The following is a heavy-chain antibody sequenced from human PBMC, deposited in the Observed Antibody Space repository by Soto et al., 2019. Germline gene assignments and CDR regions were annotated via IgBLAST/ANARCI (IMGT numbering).Heavy chain of an antibody. D-gene: IGHD6-13*01. CDR2: ISYDGSNK. CDR1: GFTFSSYA. V-gene: IGHV3-30-3*01. J-gene: IGHJ5*02. Sequence: ESGGGVVQPGRSLRLSCAASGFTFSSYAMHWVRQAPGKGLEWVAVISYDGSNKYYADSVKGRFTISRDNSKNTLYLQMNSLRAEDTAVYYCARDRGAAAGLCWFDPWGQGTLVTVSS. CDR3: ARDRGAAAGLCWFDP.